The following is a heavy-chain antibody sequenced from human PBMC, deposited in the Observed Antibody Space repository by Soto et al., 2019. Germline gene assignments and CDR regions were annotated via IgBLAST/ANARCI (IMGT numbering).Heavy chain of an antibody. V-gene: IGHV4-34*01. CDR2: INHSGST. J-gene: IGHJ5*02. Sequence: SETLSLTCAVYGGSFSGYYWSWIRQPPGKGLEWIGEINHSGSTNYNPSLKSRVTISVDTSKNQFSLKLSSVTAADTAVYYCARSQNWFDPWGQGTLVTVSS. CDR3: ARSQNWFDP. CDR1: GGSFSGYY.